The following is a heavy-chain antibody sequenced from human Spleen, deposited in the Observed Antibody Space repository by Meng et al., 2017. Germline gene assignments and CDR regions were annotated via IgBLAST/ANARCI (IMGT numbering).Heavy chain of an antibody. CDR2: IKQDGSEK. D-gene: IGHD6-6*01. J-gene: IGHJ4*02. CDR1: GFTFSSYW. CDR3: ATLASSSSEPFDY. Sequence: GESLKISCAASGFTFSSYWMSWVRQAPGKGLEWVANIKQDGSEKYYVDSVKGRFTVSRDNSKNTVYLQMHSLRSEDTAMYYCATLASSSSEPFDYWGQGTLVTVSS. V-gene: IGHV3-7*01.